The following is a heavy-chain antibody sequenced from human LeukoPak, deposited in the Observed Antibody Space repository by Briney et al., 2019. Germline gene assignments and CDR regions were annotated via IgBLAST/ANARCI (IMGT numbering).Heavy chain of an antibody. Sequence: PGGSLRLSCAASGFTFSSYSMNWVRQAPGKGLEWVSSISSSSSYIYYADSVKGRFTISRDNSKNTLHLQMNSLRAEDTAVYYCAKDRHLLWFGEQRYGMDVWGQGTTVTVSS. CDR3: AKDRHLLWFGEQRYGMDV. CDR2: ISSSSSYI. J-gene: IGHJ6*02. D-gene: IGHD3-10*01. V-gene: IGHV3-21*04. CDR1: GFTFSSYS.